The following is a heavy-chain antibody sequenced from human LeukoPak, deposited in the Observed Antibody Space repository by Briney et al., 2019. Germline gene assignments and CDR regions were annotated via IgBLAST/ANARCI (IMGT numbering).Heavy chain of an antibody. V-gene: IGHV4-59*01. CDR3: ARVGDGYPYYYYYMDV. J-gene: IGHJ6*03. D-gene: IGHD5-24*01. Sequence: SETLSLTCAVYGGSFSSYYWSWIRQPPGKGLEWIGYIHYSGSTNYNPSLKSRVTISVDTSKNQFSLKLSSVTAADTAVYYCARVGDGYPYYYYYMDVWGKGTTVTVSS. CDR2: IHYSGST. CDR1: GGSFSSYY.